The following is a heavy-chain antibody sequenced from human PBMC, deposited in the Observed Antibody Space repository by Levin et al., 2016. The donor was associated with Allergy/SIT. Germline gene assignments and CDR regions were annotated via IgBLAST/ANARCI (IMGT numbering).Heavy chain of an antibody. Sequence: WVRQAPGQGLEWMGWISAYNGNTNYAQKLQGRVTMTTDTSTSTAYMELRSLRSDDTAVYYCSRFLEWLLPDYWGQGTLVTVSS. D-gene: IGHD3-3*01. J-gene: IGHJ4*02. CDR3: SRFLEWLLPDY. V-gene: IGHV1-18*01. CDR2: ISAYNGNT.